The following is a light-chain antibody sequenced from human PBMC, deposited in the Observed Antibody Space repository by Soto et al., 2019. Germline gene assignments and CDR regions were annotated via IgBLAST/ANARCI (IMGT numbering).Light chain of an antibody. Sequence: QSVLTQPPSVSAAPGQRVTISCSGGGSNSGNNYVSWYQQSPGTAPKLLIYENNKRPSGIPDRFSGSKSGTSATLDITGLQTGDEADYYCGTWDSGLSVWVFGGGTKLTVL. J-gene: IGLJ3*02. V-gene: IGLV1-51*02. CDR3: GTWDSGLSVWV. CDR1: GSNSGNNY. CDR2: ENN.